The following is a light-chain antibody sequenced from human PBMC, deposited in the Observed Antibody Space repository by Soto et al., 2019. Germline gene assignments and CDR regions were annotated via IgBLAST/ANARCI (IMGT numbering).Light chain of an antibody. V-gene: IGLV1-47*01. Sequence: QSVLTQPHSASGTPGQTVTISCSGSSSNIGSAYIYWYQHLPLTAPKLLINRNNQRPSGVPDRFSASKSGTSASPAISGLRSEDEADYYCAAWDDSLVVFSGGTKLAVL. CDR1: SSNIGSAY. CDR3: AAWDDSLVV. J-gene: IGLJ2*01. CDR2: RNN.